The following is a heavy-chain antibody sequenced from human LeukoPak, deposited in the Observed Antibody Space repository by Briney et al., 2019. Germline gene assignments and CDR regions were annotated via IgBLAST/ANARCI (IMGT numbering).Heavy chain of an antibody. Sequence: GGSLRLSXAASGFTFSSYAMSWVRQAPGKGLEWVSAISGSGGSTYYAHSVKGRFTISRDNSKNTLYLQMNSLRAEDTAVYYCAKGIYGYSYGLFDYWGQGTLVTVSS. V-gene: IGHV3-23*01. D-gene: IGHD5-18*01. CDR1: GFTFSSYA. J-gene: IGHJ4*02. CDR2: ISGSGGST. CDR3: AKGIYGYSYGLFDY.